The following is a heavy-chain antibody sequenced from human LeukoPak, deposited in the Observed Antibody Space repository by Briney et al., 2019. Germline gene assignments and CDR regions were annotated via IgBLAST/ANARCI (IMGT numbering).Heavy chain of an antibody. CDR1: GFTFSSYA. D-gene: IGHD6-19*01. CDR2: ISGSGGST. Sequence: GGSLRLSCAASGFTFSSYAMSWVRQAPGKGLEWVSAISGSGGSTYYADSVKGRFTISRDNSKNTLYLQMNSLRAEDTAVYCCASSGVEMATLEETDYWGQGTLVTVSS. CDR3: ASSGVEMATLEETDY. J-gene: IGHJ4*02. V-gene: IGHV3-23*01.